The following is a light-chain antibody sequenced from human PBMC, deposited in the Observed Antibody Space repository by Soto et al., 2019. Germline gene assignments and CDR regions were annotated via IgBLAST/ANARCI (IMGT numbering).Light chain of an antibody. V-gene: IGKV3-20*01. CDR2: GAS. J-gene: IGKJ4*01. CDR1: QSVSSSY. CDR3: QQYGSFPLT. Sequence: EIVLTQSPGTLSLSPGERATLSCRASQSVSSSYLAWYQQKPGQAPRLLIYGASSRATGIPDRFSGSGSGTDFTLTISRLEPKDFAVYYCQQYGSFPLTFGGGTKVEIK.